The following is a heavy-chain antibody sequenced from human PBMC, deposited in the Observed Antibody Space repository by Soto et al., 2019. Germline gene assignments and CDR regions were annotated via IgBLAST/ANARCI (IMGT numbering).Heavy chain of an antibody. V-gene: IGHV1-69*13. CDR3: ARDGYYYDSSGSPDGIDY. CDR1: GGTFSSYA. Sequence: SVKVSCKASGGTFSSYAISWVRQAPGQGLEWMGGIIPIFGTANYAQKFQGRVTITADESTSTAYMELSSLRSEDTAVYYCARDGYYYDSSGSPDGIDYWGQGNLVTVSS. J-gene: IGHJ4*02. D-gene: IGHD3-22*01. CDR2: IIPIFGTA.